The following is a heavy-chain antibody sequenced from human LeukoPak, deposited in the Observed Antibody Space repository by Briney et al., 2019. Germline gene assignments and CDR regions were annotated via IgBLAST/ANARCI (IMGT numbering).Heavy chain of an antibody. V-gene: IGHV3-43*01. Sequence: GGSLRLSCAASGFIFEDYTMHWVRQVPGKTLEWVSLVNWHGTTYYADSLKGRFTISRDNSKNSLYLQMDSLRTEDTAFYYCAKDLTYESSGAVIDNWGLGTLVSVSS. J-gene: IGHJ4*02. D-gene: IGHD3-22*01. CDR1: GFIFEDYT. CDR3: AKDLTYESSGAVIDN. CDR2: VNWHGTT.